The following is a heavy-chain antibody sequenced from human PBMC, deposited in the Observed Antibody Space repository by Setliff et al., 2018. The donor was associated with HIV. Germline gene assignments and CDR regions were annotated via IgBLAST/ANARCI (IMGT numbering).Heavy chain of an antibody. CDR3: SRYYFGSASRNFYQFMDV. V-gene: IGHV4-39*01. Sequence: SETLSLTCTVSGGSISSKDHYWGWIWQSPGKGLEWIATIYFRGSAYYNPSLRSRVTISVGTSKNQFSLKLSSVTAADTAVYYCSRYYFGSASRNFYQFMDVWGKGTTVTVSS. D-gene: IGHD3-10*01. CDR2: IYFRGSA. J-gene: IGHJ6*03. CDR1: GGSISSKDHY.